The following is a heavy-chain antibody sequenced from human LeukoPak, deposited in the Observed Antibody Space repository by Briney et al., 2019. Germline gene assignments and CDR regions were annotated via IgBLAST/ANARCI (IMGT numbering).Heavy chain of an antibody. Sequence: GGSLRLSCAASGFTFSNYAMSWVRQAPGKGLEWVSAISGSGGETYYAESVKGRFTISRDNSKNTLYMQMNSLRAEDTALYYCAKENPRNDYWGQGTLVTVSS. V-gene: IGHV3-23*01. CDR2: ISGSGGET. CDR1: GFTFSNYA. J-gene: IGHJ4*02. CDR3: AKENPRNDY.